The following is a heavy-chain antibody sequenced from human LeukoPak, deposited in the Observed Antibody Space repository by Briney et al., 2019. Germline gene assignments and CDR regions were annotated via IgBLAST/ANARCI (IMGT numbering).Heavy chain of an antibody. CDR3: AKSTVVVPAAADY. J-gene: IGHJ4*02. D-gene: IGHD2-2*01. CDR2: ISGSGGST. V-gene: IGHV3-23*01. Sequence: GGSLRLSCAAPGFTFSSYAMSWVRQAPGKGLEWVSAISGSGGSTYYADSVKGRFTISRDNSKNTLYLQMNSLRAEDTAVYYCAKSTVVVPAAADYWGQGTLVTVSS. CDR1: GFTFSSYA.